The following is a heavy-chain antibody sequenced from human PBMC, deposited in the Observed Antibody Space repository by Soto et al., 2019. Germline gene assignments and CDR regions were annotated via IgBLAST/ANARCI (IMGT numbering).Heavy chain of an antibody. CDR2: IIPIFGTA. D-gene: IGHD2-2*02. CDR1: GGTFSSYA. Sequence: QVQLVQSGAEVKKPGSSVKVSCKASGGTFSSYAISWVRQAPGQGLEWMGGIIPIFGTANYAQKFQGRVTSTADESTSTAYMELSSLRSEDTAVYYCARERYCSSTSCHNPDCYGMDVWGQGTTVTVSS. J-gene: IGHJ6*02. CDR3: ARERYCSSTSCHNPDCYGMDV. V-gene: IGHV1-69*01.